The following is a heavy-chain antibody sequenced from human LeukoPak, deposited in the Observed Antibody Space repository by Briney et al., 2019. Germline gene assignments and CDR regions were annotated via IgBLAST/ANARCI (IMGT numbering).Heavy chain of an antibody. V-gene: IGHV1-2*02. D-gene: IGHD3-22*01. J-gene: IGHJ3*01. Sequence: ASVTVSCKASGYTFIDYYIHWVRQAPGQGLEWMGCIDPHSGGTKYEQKLQGRVTMTRDTSINTAYMELSRLRSDDTAVFYCAREYYDSSGTKYAFDLWGRGTMVTVSS. CDR2: IDPHSGGT. CDR1: GYTFIDYY. CDR3: AREYYDSSGTKYAFDL.